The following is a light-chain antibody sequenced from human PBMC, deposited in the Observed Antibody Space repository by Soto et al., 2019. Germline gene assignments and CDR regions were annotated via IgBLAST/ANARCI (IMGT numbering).Light chain of an antibody. Sequence: EIVLTQSPGTLSLSPGDRATLSCRASQSVSSSYLAWYQQKPGQAPRLLIYGASSRATGIPDRFSGSGSGTDVPLTISRLEPEDFAVYYCQQYGSSLYTFGQGIKLEIK. CDR3: QQYGSSLYT. V-gene: IGKV3-20*01. CDR1: QSVSSSY. J-gene: IGKJ2*01. CDR2: GAS.